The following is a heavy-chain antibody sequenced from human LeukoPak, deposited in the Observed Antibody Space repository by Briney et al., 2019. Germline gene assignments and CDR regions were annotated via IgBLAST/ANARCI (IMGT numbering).Heavy chain of an antibody. Sequence: SVNVSCKASGCSFSSYAITWVRQAPGQGLEWMGRIIPIFGTPTYAQKFQGRVTITADMGSSTAYLELTSLTSEDTARYSCAKQGAVRQDYYMDVWGSGTTVPVSS. CDR2: IIPIFGTP. CDR3: AKQGAVRQDYYMDV. D-gene: IGHD3-16*01. CDR1: GCSFSSYA. J-gene: IGHJ6*03. V-gene: IGHV1-69*06.